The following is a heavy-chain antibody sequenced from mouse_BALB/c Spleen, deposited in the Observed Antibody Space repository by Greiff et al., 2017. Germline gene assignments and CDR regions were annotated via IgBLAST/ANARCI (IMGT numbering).Heavy chain of an antibody. CDR3: AGGSYYYAMDY. CDR2: ISDGGSYT. Sequence: EVKVVESGGGLVKPGGSLKLSCAASGLTFSDYYMYWVRQTPEKRLEWVATISDGGSYTYYPDSVKGRFTISRDNAKNNLYLQMSSLKSEDTAMYYCAGGSYYYAMDYWGQGTSVTVSS. D-gene: IGHD1-2*01. J-gene: IGHJ4*01. V-gene: IGHV5-4*02. CDR1: GLTFSDYY.